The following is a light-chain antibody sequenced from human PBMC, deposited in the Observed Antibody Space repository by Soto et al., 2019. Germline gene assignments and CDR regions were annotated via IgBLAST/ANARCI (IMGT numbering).Light chain of an antibody. V-gene: IGKV3-15*01. J-gene: IGKJ3*01. CDR1: QSISGT. Sequence: EIVMTQSPATLSVSPGGRATLSCRASQSISGTLAWYQQKPGQAPRLLIHGASTRAPGFPARFSGSGSGTEFTLTISSLEPEDFAVYYCQQYNNWRSITFGPGTKVDIK. CDR3: QQYNNWRSIT. CDR2: GAS.